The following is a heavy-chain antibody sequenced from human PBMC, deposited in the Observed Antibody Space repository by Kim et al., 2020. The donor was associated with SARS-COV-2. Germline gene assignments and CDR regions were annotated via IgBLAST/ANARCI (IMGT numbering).Heavy chain of an antibody. Sequence: SVKVSCKASGGTFSSYAISWVRQAPGQGLEWMGGIIPIFGTANYAQKFQGRVTITADESTSTAYMELSSLRSEDTAVYYCYLAYCGGDCYSNPVDYYYGMDVWGQGTTVTVSS. CDR2: IIPIFGTA. CDR1: GGTFSSYA. CDR3: YLAYCGGDCYSNPVDYYYGMDV. J-gene: IGHJ6*02. D-gene: IGHD2-21*02. V-gene: IGHV1-69*13.